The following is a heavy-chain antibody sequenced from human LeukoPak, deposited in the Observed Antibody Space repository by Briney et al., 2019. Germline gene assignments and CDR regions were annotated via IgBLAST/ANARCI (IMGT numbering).Heavy chain of an antibody. V-gene: IGHV3-7*05. CDR3: ARGKEGADLWSGSRYYFDY. Sequence: GGSLRLSCAASGFTFSSYWMIWVRQAPGKGLEWVANIRQDGSDKYYVGSVKGRFTISRDNAKNSLYLQMNSLRAEDTAVYYCARGKEGADLWSGSRYYFDYWGQGTLVTVSS. CDR2: IRQDGSDK. J-gene: IGHJ4*02. D-gene: IGHD3-3*01. CDR1: GFTFSSYW.